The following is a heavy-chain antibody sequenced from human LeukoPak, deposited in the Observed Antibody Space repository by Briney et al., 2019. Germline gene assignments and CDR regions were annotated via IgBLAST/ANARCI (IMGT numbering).Heavy chain of an antibody. Sequence: SGTLSLTCAVSGVSISSGYWWSWVRQSSGKGLEWIGEVHHSGSTNCNPSLKSRVTISVDKSKNYFSLELTSLTAADTAVYYCTRNTAYCLEDWGQGTLVTVSS. V-gene: IGHV4-4*02. CDR3: TRNTAYCLED. D-gene: IGHD5-18*01. CDR1: GVSISSGYW. J-gene: IGHJ4*02. CDR2: VHHSGST.